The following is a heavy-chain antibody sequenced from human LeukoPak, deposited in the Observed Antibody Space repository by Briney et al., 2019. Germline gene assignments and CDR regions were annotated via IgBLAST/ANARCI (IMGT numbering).Heavy chain of an antibody. Sequence: PSETLSLTCTVSGYSISSGYYWGWIRQPPGKGLEWIGSIYHSGSTNYNPSLKSRVTISVDKSKNQFSLKLRSVTAAGTAVYYCAREVTEQLLYYFDYWGQGTLVTVSS. D-gene: IGHD6-13*01. CDR2: IYHSGST. J-gene: IGHJ4*02. V-gene: IGHV4-38-2*02. CDR1: GYSISSGYY. CDR3: AREVTEQLLYYFDY.